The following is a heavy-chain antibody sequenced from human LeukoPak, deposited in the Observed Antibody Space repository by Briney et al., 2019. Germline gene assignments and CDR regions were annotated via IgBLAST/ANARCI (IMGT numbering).Heavy chain of an antibody. J-gene: IGHJ4*02. V-gene: IGHV3-74*01. Sequence: GGSLRLSCAASGFTLSNYWMHWVRQAPGKGLVWVSRINSDGSSTSNADSVKGRFTMSRDNAKNTLYLQMNSLRADDTAVYYCARVSGTYFFDYWGQGTLVTVSS. CDR3: ARVSGTYFFDY. CDR1: GFTLSNYW. D-gene: IGHD1-26*01. CDR2: INSDGSST.